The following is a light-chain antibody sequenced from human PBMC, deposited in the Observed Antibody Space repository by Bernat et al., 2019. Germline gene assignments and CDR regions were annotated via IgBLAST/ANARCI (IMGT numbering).Light chain of an antibody. CDR1: QDISNY. CDR2: DAS. J-gene: IGKJ2*01. V-gene: IGKV1-33*01. Sequence: DIQMTQSPSSLSASVGDRVTITCQASQDISNYLNWYQQKPGKAPKLLTYDASNLETGVPSRFSGSGSGTDFTFTISSLQPEDIATYYCQQYDNLPYTIGQRTKLEIK. CDR3: QQYDNLPYT.